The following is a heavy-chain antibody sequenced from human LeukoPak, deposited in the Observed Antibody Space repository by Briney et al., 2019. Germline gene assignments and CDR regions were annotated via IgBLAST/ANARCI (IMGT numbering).Heavy chain of an antibody. Sequence: PGGSLRLSCAASGFTFSSYSMNWVRQAPGKGLEWVSSISSSSSYIYYADSVKGRFTIPRDNAKNSLYLQMNSLRAEDTAVYYCARVGDIVVVPAEDYWGQGTLVTVSS. J-gene: IGHJ4*02. CDR3: ARVGDIVVVPAEDY. CDR1: GFTFSSYS. D-gene: IGHD2-2*01. V-gene: IGHV3-21*01. CDR2: ISSSSSYI.